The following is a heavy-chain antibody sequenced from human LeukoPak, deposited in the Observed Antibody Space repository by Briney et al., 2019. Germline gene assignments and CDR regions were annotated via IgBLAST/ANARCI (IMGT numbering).Heavy chain of an antibody. J-gene: IGHJ4*02. CDR2: ISGSSSFR. CDR3: ARQPGATTDYFDH. V-gene: IGHV3-21*01. Sequence: GGSLRLSCAASGFTFSTYSMNWVRQAPGKGLEWVSSISGSSSFRNYLDSVKGRFTISRDNTESSLYLQMNSLRAEDTAVYYCARQPGATTDYFDHWGQGILVTVSS. D-gene: IGHD1-14*01. CDR1: GFTFSTYS.